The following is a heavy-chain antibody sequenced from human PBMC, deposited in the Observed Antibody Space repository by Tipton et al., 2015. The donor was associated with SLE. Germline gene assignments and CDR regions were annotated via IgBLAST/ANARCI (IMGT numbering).Heavy chain of an antibody. J-gene: IGHJ2*01. CDR2: IYHSGST. V-gene: IGHV4-34*01. CDR3: ASTLGTSLVHDWYFDL. D-gene: IGHD2-2*01. Sequence: TLSLTCAVYGGSFSGYYWSWIRQPPGKGLEWIGSIYHSGSTYYNPSLKSRVTISVDTSKNQFSLKLSSVTAADTAVYYCASTLGTSLVHDWYFDLWGRGTLVTVSS. CDR1: GGSFSGYY.